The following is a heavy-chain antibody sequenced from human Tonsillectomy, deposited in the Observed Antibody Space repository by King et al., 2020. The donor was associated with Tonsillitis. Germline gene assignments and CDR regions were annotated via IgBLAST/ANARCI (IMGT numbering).Heavy chain of an antibody. Sequence: QLVQSGGGVVQPGRSLRLSCAASGFTFSSYAMHWVRQAPGKGLEWVAVISYDGSNKYYADSVKGRFTISRDNSKNTLYLQMNSLRAEDTAVYYCARDGAGYYDFWSGYYLGYWGQGTLVTVSS. J-gene: IGHJ4*02. CDR3: ARDGAGYYDFWSGYYLGY. CDR1: GFTFSSYA. CDR2: ISYDGSNK. V-gene: IGHV3-30*04. D-gene: IGHD3-3*01.